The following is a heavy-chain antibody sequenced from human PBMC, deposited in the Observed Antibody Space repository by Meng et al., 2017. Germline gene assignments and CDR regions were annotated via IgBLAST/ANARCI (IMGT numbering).Heavy chain of an antibody. J-gene: IGHJ4*02. V-gene: IGHV4-34*01. CDR3: AGLGTGSGWLRRSGDFDY. D-gene: IGHD7-27*01. CDR2: INHSRST. Sequence: LRPCDAGLVSHCDTLCLTRSVYGWSSWGYDWGSLRQTPGKGLEWIGEINHSRSTNYNPSLKSRVTISVDTSKTQFSLTLSSVTAADTAVYYCAGLGTGSGWLRRSGDFDYWGQGTLVTVSS. CDR1: GWSSWGYD.